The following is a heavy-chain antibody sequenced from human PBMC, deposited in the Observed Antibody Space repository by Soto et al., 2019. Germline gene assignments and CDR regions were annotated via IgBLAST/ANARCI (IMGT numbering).Heavy chain of an antibody. CDR2: ISGSGGST. D-gene: IGHD3-22*01. J-gene: IGHJ5*02. CDR3: AKGRHYSDSPRFSVGSWFDP. V-gene: IGHV3-23*01. Sequence: EVQLLESGGGLVQPGGSLRLSCAASGFTFSSYAMSWVRQAPGKGLGWVLAISGSGGSTYYADSVKGRFTISRDNSKNTLYLQMKRLRAEDTAVYYCAKGRHYSDSPRFSVGSWFDPWGQGTLVTVSS. CDR1: GFTFSSYA.